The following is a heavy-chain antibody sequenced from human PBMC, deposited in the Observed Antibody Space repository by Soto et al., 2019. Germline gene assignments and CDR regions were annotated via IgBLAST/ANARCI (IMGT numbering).Heavy chain of an antibody. J-gene: IGHJ4*02. Sequence: SVTLCLTCAVEGGSCSGYYWTWIRQPPGTGLEWIGEINHSGSTNYNPSLKSRVTISVDTSKNQFSLKLTSVTAADTSVYYCARDKITGRFEFCGRGTLVTVSS. CDR1: GGSCSGYY. CDR2: INHSGST. D-gene: IGHD2-8*02. CDR3: ARDKITGRFEF. V-gene: IGHV4-34*01.